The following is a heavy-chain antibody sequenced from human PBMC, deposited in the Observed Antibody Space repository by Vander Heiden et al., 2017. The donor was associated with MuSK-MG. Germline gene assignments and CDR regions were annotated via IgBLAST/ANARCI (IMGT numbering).Heavy chain of an antibody. Sequence: QVQLQESGPGLVKPSETLSLTCTVSGGSISSYYWSWIRQPPGKGLEWIGYIYYSGSTNYNPSLKSRVTISVDTSKNQFSLKLSSVTAADTAVYYCARVGGGTARGWFDPWCQVTLVTVSS. CDR3: ARVGGGTARGWFDP. J-gene: IGHJ5*02. CDR1: GGSISSYY. CDR2: IYYSGST. D-gene: IGHD2-21*02. V-gene: IGHV4-59*01.